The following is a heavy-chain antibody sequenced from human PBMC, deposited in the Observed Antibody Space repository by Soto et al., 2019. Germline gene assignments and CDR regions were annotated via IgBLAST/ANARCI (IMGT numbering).Heavy chain of an antibody. Sequence: PGGSLRLSCAASGFTFSSYWMHWVRQAPGKGLVWVSRINSDGSSTSYADSVKGRFTISRDNAKNTLYLQMNSLRAEDTAVYYCASVAATDAFDIWGQGTMVTVSS. CDR3: ASVAATDAFDI. V-gene: IGHV3-74*01. CDR1: GFTFSSYW. D-gene: IGHD6-25*01. J-gene: IGHJ3*02. CDR2: INSDGSST.